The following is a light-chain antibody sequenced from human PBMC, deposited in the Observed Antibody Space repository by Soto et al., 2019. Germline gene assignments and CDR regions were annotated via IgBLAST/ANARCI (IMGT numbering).Light chain of an antibody. V-gene: IGKV3-20*01. J-gene: IGKJ5*01. CDR1: QSVKSSY. CDR2: GTS. Sequence: EIVLPQSPGTLSLSPGERATLPCRASQSVKSSYLAWYQHKPGQAPRLLIYGTSSRATGIPDRFSGSGSGTDFTLTISRLEPEDFAVYYCQQYGSSITFGQGTRLEI. CDR3: QQYGSSIT.